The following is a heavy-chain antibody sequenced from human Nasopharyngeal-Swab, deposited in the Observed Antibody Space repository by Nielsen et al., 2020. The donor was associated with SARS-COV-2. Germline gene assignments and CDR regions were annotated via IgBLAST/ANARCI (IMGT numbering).Heavy chain of an antibody. D-gene: IGHD6-13*01. V-gene: IGHV3-9*01. CDR3: AKDPSYSIAAAGTIDY. Sequence: LSLTCAASGFTFDDYAMHWVRQAPGKGLEGVSGISWNSGSIGYADSVKGRFTISRDNAKNSLYLQMNSLRAEDTALYYCAKDPSYSIAAAGTIDYWGQGTLVTVSS. J-gene: IGHJ4*02. CDR2: ISWNSGSI. CDR1: GFTFDDYA.